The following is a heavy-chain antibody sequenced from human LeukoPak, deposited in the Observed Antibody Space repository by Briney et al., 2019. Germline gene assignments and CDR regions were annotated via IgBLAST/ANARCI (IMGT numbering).Heavy chain of an antibody. D-gene: IGHD4-23*01. CDR2: IASDGSST. CDR3: ARGRPHGNDY. V-gene: IGHV3-74*01. Sequence: PGGSLRPSCAASGFTFSSYWMNWVRQAPGKRLVWVSRIASDGSSTTYADSVKGRFSISRDNAKNTLYLQMNSLRVEDTAVYYCARGRPHGNDYWGQGTLVTVSS. CDR1: GFTFSSYW. J-gene: IGHJ4*02.